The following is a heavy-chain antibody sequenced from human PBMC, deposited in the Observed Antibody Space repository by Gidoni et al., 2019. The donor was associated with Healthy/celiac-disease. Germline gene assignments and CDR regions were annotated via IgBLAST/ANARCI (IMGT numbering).Heavy chain of an antibody. D-gene: IGHD3-16*01. J-gene: IGHJ6*02. CDR1: GYTFTSYG. V-gene: IGHV1-18*01. CDR3: AVGGDMGIPIYGRDV. CDR2: ISAYTGNT. Sequence: QVPLVQSGPEVKKPGASVKVSCKASGYTFTSYGISWVRQAPGQGLEWMGWISAYTGNTNYAQKLQGRVTMSTDTSTSTAYMELRSLRSDDPAVYYGAVGGDMGIPIYGRDVWGQGTTVTVSS.